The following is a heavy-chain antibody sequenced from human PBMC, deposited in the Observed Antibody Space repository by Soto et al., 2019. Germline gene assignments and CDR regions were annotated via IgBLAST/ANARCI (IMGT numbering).Heavy chain of an antibody. CDR1: GDTLSFYT. J-gene: IGHJ4*02. V-gene: IGHV1-69*02. Sequence: QVQLVQSGAGLRKPGSSVKVSCTASGDTLSFYTLNWVRQAPGQGPEWMGRIIPMVRMANYAQKFQGRVTIIADKSTSTSYMELSSLRSEDTAVYYCATNYGSGSAPFDYWGQGTLVTVSS. CDR3: ATNYGSGSAPFDY. CDR2: IIPMVRMA. D-gene: IGHD3-10*01.